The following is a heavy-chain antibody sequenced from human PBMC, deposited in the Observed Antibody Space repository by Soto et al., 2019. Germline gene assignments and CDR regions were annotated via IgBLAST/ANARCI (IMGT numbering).Heavy chain of an antibody. V-gene: IGHV3-23*04. CDR3: AKRPRALLTFDY. CDR1: GLIFSNYV. Sequence: EVQLVDSGGGLVQPGGSLRLSCAASGLIFSNYVMSWVRQAPGKGLEWVSSISDFGGTSYNADSVKGRFTISRDNSKNTLYLQMNSLRAEDTAIYYCAKRPRALLTFDYWGQGTLVTVSS. J-gene: IGHJ4*02. D-gene: IGHD1-26*01. CDR2: ISDFGGTS.